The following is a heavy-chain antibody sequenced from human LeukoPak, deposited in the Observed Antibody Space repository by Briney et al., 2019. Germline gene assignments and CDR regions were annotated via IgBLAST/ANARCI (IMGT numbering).Heavy chain of an antibody. CDR3: AKNPISGPQKHYYYGLDV. J-gene: IGHJ6*02. Sequence: GVSLRLSCAASGLTFSTYGMHWVRQAPGKGLEWVAVISPDGSKTDSLESVKGRLTVSRDNSNNTLYLQINSVKAEDTAVYFCAKNPISGPQKHYYYGLDVWGQGTSVTVSS. CDR2: ISPDGSKT. V-gene: IGHV3-30*18. D-gene: IGHD6-19*01. CDR1: GLTFSTYG.